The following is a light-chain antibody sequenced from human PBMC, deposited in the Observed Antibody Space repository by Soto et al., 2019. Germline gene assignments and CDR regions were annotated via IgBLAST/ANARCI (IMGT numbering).Light chain of an antibody. Sequence: QSVLTQPPSVSGAPGQRVTISCTGSSSNIGAGYDVHWYQQRPGTAPKLLIFGNINRPSGVPDRFSGSKSGTSASLAITGLQAEDEGDYYCSSYAGNYVYVFGSGTKLTVL. CDR2: GNI. CDR3: SSYAGNYVYV. J-gene: IGLJ1*01. V-gene: IGLV1-40*01. CDR1: SSNIGAGYD.